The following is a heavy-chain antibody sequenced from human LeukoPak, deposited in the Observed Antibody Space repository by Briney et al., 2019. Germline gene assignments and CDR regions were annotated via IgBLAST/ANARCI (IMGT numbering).Heavy chain of an antibody. CDR2: IYHSGST. CDR1: GYSISSGYY. CDR3: AGHVNDLVVPAAYFDY. V-gene: IGHV4-38-2*01. Sequence: PSETLSLTCAVSGYSISSGYYWGWIRQPPAKGLEWIGRIYHSGSTYYNPSLKSRVTISVDTSKNQFSLKLSSVTAADTAVYYCAGHVNDLVVPAAYFDYWGQGTLVTVSS. J-gene: IGHJ4*02. D-gene: IGHD2-2*01.